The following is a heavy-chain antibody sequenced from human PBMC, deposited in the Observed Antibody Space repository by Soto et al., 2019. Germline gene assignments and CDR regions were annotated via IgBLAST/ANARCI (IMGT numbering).Heavy chain of an antibody. Sequence: QTLSLTCAISGDSVSSNSAAWNWIRQSPSRGLEWLGRTYYRSKWYNDYAVSVKSRITINPDTSKNQFSLQLNSVTPEDTAVYYCARDVFAYSSGWYYFDYWGQGTLVTVSS. V-gene: IGHV6-1*01. CDR3: ARDVFAYSSGWYYFDY. J-gene: IGHJ4*02. D-gene: IGHD6-19*01. CDR2: TYYRSKWYN. CDR1: GDSVSSNSAA.